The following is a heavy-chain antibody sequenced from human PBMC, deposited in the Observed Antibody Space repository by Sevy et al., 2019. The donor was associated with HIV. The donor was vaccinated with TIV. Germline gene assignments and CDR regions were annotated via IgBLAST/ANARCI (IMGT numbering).Heavy chain of an antibody. Sequence: GGSLRLSCAASGFTVSSNFMTWVRQAPGKGLEWVSIIYSGGSTYYADSVKGRFTISRDNSKNTLYLQMNSLRAEDTAVYYCAREVGSTTNPFDYWGQRTLVTVSS. CDR3: AREVGSTTNPFDY. V-gene: IGHV3-53*01. CDR2: IYSGGST. D-gene: IGHD1-26*01. CDR1: GFTVSSNF. J-gene: IGHJ4*02.